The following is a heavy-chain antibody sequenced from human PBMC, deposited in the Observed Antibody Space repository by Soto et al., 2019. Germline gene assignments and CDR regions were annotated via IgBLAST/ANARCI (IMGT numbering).Heavy chain of an antibody. CDR3: ARDIAVVVASIYYYYGMDV. D-gene: IGHD2-15*01. J-gene: IGHJ6*02. Sequence: QVQLVQSGAEVKKPGSSVKVSCKASGGTFSSYAISWVRQAPGQGLEWMGGIIPIFGTANYAQKFQGRVTITADESTSTAYMELSSLRSEDTAVYYCARDIAVVVASIYYYYGMDVWGQGTTVTVSS. CDR2: IIPIFGTA. CDR1: GGTFSSYA. V-gene: IGHV1-69*01.